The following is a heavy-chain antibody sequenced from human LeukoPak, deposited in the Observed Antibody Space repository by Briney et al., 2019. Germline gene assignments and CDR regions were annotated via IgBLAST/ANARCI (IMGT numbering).Heavy chain of an antibody. V-gene: IGHV4-34*01. CDR3: ARGQVPAARGYNWFDP. CDR1: GWSFNDYY. D-gene: IGHD2-2*01. Sequence: SETLSLTCAVYGWSFNDYYWNWIRQPPGKGLEWIGEINTRGDTNVNPSLKSRVTISVDTSKSQFSLRLTSMIAADTAVYYCARGQVPAARGYNWFDPWGQGTLVTVSS. CDR2: INTRGDT. J-gene: IGHJ5*02.